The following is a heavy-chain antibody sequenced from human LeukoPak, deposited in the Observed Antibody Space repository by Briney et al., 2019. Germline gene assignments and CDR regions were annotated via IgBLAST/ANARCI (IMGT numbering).Heavy chain of an antibody. CDR1: GFTFTNYW. D-gene: IGHD2-2*01. Sequence: PGGSLRLSCAASGFTFTNYWMTWVRQAPGKGLEWVANIKQDGSEKYYVDSVKGRFTISRDNAKNSLYLQMNSLRVEDTAVYYCARGVGCSSTSCYYSDYWGQGTLVIVSS. J-gene: IGHJ4*02. CDR3: ARGVGCSSTSCYYSDY. CDR2: IKQDGSEK. V-gene: IGHV3-7*01.